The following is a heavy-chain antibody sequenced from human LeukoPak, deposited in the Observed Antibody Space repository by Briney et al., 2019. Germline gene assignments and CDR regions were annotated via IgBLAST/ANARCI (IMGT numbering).Heavy chain of an antibody. J-gene: IGHJ4*02. V-gene: IGHV4-59*01. CDR2: IYYSGST. Sequence: PSETLSLTCTVSGGSISSYYWSWIRQPPGKGLEWIGYIYYSGSTNYNPSLKSRVTISVDTSKNQFSLKLSSVTAADTAVYYCARSDYSNYRFDYWGQGTLVTVSS. CDR3: ARSDYSNYRFDY. D-gene: IGHD4-11*01. CDR1: GGSISSYY.